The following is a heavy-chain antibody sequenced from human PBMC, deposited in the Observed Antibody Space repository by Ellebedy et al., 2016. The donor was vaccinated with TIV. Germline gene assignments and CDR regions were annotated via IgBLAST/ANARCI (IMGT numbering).Heavy chain of an antibody. CDR3: ARDDNCSGGSCYSRYYYYAMDV. V-gene: IGHV1-69*13. D-gene: IGHD2-15*01. J-gene: IGHJ6*02. CDR2: IIPIFGTP. CDR1: GGTFSSYA. Sequence: ASVKVSCKASGGTFSSYAISWVRQAPGRGLEWMGGIIPIFGTPNYAQKFQGRVTITADESTSTAYMELSSLRSEDTAVYYCARDDNCSGGSCYSRYYYYAMDVWGQGTTVTVSS.